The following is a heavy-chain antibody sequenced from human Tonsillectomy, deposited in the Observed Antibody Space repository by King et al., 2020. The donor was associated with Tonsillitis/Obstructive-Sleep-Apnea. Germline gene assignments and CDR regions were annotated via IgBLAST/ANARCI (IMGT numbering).Heavy chain of an antibody. J-gene: IGHJ5*02. CDR3: VRHERRFTPGTDP. CDR2: IFKSDST. D-gene: IGHD3-3*01. V-gene: IGHV4-39*01. Sequence: QLQESGPGLVKPSETLSLTCTVSGGSIRSSNYHWGWIRQPPGKGLEGIGSIFKSDSTYSNPSLKSRVTISVDTSKNQFSLNLTSVTAADTAIYYCVRHERRFTPGTDPWGQGTLVTVSS. CDR1: GGSIRSSNYH.